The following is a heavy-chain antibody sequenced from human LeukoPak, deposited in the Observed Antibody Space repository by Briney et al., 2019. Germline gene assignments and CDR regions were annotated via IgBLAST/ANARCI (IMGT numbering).Heavy chain of an antibody. CDR2: INPSGGST. CDR3: ARDTQGGYYYYYYMDV. CDR1: GYTFTSYY. J-gene: IGHJ6*03. V-gene: IGHV1-46*01. Sequence: GASVKVSCKASGYTFTSYYMHWVRQAPGQGLEWMGIINPSGGSTSYAQKFQGRVTMTRDTSTSTAYMELRSLRSDDTAVYYCARDTQGGYYYYYYMDVWGKGTTVTISS. D-gene: IGHD2-15*01.